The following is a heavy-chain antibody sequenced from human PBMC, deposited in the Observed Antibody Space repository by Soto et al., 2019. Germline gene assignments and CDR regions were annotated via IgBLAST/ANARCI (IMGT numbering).Heavy chain of an antibody. Sequence: QVQLVESGGGVVQPGRSLRLSCAASGFTFSSYGMHWVRQAPGKGLEWVAVIWYDGSNKYYADSVKGRFTISRDNSKNTLYLQMKSLRAEDTAVYYCARDDYDSSGYYLGGWGQGTLVTVSS. CDR3: ARDDYDSSGYYLGG. J-gene: IGHJ4*02. D-gene: IGHD3-22*01. CDR2: IWYDGSNK. V-gene: IGHV3-33*01. CDR1: GFTFSSYG.